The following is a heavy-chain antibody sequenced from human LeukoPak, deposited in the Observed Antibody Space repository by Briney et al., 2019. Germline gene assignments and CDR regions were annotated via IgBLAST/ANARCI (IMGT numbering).Heavy chain of an antibody. J-gene: IGHJ4*02. Sequence: TGGSLRLSCAASGFTFSSYSMNWVRQAPGKGLEWVSYISSSSSTIYYADSVKGRFTISRDNAKNSLYLQMNSLRAEDTAVYYCAKDPDCTSGICYTFFDYWGQGTLVTVSS. V-gene: IGHV3-48*01. CDR1: GFTFSSYS. D-gene: IGHD2-8*01. CDR2: ISSSSSTI. CDR3: AKDPDCTSGICYTFFDY.